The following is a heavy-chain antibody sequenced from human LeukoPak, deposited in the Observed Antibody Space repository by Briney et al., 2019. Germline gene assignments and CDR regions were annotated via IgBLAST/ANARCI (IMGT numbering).Heavy chain of an antibody. V-gene: IGHV4-59*01. CDR1: GGSISSYY. CDR3: ARGGNSGYLKQPFDY. D-gene: IGHD5-12*01. Sequence: SETLSLTCTVSGGSISSYYWSWIRQPPGKGLEWTGYIYYSGSTNYNPSLKSRVTISVDTSKNQFSLKLSSVTAADTAVYYCARGGNSGYLKQPFDYWGQGTLVTVSS. J-gene: IGHJ4*02. CDR2: IYYSGST.